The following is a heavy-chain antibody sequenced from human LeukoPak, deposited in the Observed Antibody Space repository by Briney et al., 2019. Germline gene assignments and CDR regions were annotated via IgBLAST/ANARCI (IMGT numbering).Heavy chain of an antibody. V-gene: IGHV4-38-2*02. CDR3: ARPGYSYGYPREYVY. CDR1: GYSISSGYF. CDR2: IYHSGST. Sequence: SETLSLTCTVSGYSISSGYFWGWIRQPPGKGLEWIGTIYHSGSTYYNASLESRVTISVDTSKNQFSLKLSSVTAADTAVYYCARPGYSYGYPREYVYWGQGTLVTVSS. J-gene: IGHJ4*02. D-gene: IGHD5-18*01.